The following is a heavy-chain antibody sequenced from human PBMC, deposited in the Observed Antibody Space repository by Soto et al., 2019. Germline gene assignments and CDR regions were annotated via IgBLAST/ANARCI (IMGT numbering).Heavy chain of an antibody. CDR3: AKDGTGYYRDHDY. CDR2: ISYDGSNK. V-gene: IGHV3-30*18. J-gene: IGHJ4*02. CDR1: GFTFSSDG. D-gene: IGHD3-9*01. Sequence: QVQLVESGGGVVQPGRSLRLSCAASGFTFSSDGMHWVRQAPGKGLEWVAVISYDGSNKYYADSVKGRFTISRDNSKNTLYLQMNSLRAEDTAVYYCAKDGTGYYRDHDYWGQGTLVTVSS.